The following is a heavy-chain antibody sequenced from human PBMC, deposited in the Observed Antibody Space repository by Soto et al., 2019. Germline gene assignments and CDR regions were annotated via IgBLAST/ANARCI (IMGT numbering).Heavy chain of an antibody. CDR2: ISYDGSDK. Sequence: GGSLRLSCRVSGFTFNNSGMHWVRQAPGKGLEWMAVISYDGSDKYYADSVKGRVIISRDNSKNTLNLETNSLRAEDTAIYYCVKDRVPGAYGNYYGMDVWGQGTTVTVSS. D-gene: IGHD5-12*01. J-gene: IGHJ6*02. CDR1: GFTFNNSG. CDR3: VKDRVPGAYGNYYGMDV. V-gene: IGHV3-30*18.